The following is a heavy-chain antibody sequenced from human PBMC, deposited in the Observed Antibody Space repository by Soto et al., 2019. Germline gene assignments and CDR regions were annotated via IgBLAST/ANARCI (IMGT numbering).Heavy chain of an antibody. CDR1: GFTFTRYS. Sequence: VGSLRLSCAASGFTFTRYSMNWVSQAPGKGLEWVSSISSTTNYIYYGDSMKGRFTISRDNAKNSLYLEMNSLRAEDTAVYYCARESEDLTSNFDYWGQGTLVTVSS. J-gene: IGHJ4*02. CDR3: ARESEDLTSNFDY. V-gene: IGHV3-21*06. CDR2: ISSTTNYI.